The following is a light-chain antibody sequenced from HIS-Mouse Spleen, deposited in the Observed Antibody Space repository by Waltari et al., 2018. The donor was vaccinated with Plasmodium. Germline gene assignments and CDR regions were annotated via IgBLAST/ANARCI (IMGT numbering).Light chain of an antibody. CDR2: EDS. Sequence: SYELTQPPSVSVSPGQTARITCSGDALPKKYAYWYQQKSGQAPVLVIYEDSKRPPGIPERFSGSSSGTMATLTISGAQVEDEADYYCYSTDSSGNHRVFGGETKLTVL. CDR1: ALPKKY. V-gene: IGLV3-10*01. J-gene: IGLJ3*02. CDR3: YSTDSSGNHRV.